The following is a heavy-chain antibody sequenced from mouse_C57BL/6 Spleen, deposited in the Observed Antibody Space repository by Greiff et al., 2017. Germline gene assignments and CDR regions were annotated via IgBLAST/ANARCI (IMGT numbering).Heavy chain of an antibody. J-gene: IGHJ2*01. CDR2: ISYDGSN. V-gene: IGHV3-6*01. Sequence: ESGPGLVKPSQSLSLTCSVTGYSITSGYYWNWIRQFPGNKLEWMGYISYDGSNNYNPSLKNRISITRDTSKNQFFLKLNSVTTEDTATYYCARDKGTGTDFDYWGQGTTLTVSS. D-gene: IGHD4-1*01. CDR3: ARDKGTGTDFDY. CDR1: GYSITSGYY.